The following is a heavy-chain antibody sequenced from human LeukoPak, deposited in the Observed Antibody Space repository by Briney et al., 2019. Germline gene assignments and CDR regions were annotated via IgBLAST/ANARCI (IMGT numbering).Heavy chain of an antibody. V-gene: IGHV3-74*01. D-gene: IGHD1-26*01. Sequence: GGSLRLSCAASGFTFSSNWMHWVRQAPGKGLVWVSRINEDGSTTNYADSVKGRSTIFRDNAKNTPYLQMNSLRAEDTAVYYCVRDLGGRSGHWGQGTLVTVSS. CDR3: VRDLGGRSGH. J-gene: IGHJ4*02. CDR1: GFTFSSNW. CDR2: INEDGSTT.